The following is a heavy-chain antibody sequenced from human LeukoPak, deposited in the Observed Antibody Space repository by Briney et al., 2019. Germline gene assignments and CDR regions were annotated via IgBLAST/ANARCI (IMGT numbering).Heavy chain of an antibody. V-gene: IGHV3-48*02. J-gene: IGHJ4*02. CDR1: GFTFSRYE. CDR2: ISSSSTTI. CDR3: ARKAYGSGSYYFDY. D-gene: IGHD3-10*01. Sequence: GGSLRLSCAASGFTFSRYEMNWVRQAPGKGLEWVSYISSSSTTIYYADSVKGRFTISRDNAKNSLYLQMNSLRDEDTAVYYCARKAYGSGSYYFDYWSQGTLVTVSS.